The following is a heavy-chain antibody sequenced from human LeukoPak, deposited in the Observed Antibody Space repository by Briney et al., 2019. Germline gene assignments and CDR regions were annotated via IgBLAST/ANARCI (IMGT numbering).Heavy chain of an antibody. D-gene: IGHD6-19*01. V-gene: IGHV6-1*01. J-gene: IGHJ4*02. CDR2: TYYRSKWYN. CDR3: ARDRGFSSGWPPVPYYFDY. Sequence: SQTLSLTCAISGDSVSSNSAAWNWIRQSPSRGLEWLGRTYYRSKWYNDYAVSVKSRITINPDTSKNQFSLQLNSVTPEDTAVYYCARDRGFSSGWPPVPYYFDYWGQRTLVTVSS. CDR1: GDSVSSNSAA.